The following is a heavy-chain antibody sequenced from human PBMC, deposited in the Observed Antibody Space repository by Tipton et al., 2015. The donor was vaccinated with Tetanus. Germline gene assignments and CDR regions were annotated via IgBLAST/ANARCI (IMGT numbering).Heavy chain of an antibody. D-gene: IGHD5-18*01. Sequence: SLRLSCAASGFTSKSHYMHWVRQAPGKGLEWVAAIWNDGSYKYYADSVKGRFTVSRDNSKNTLYLEMNSLRAEDTAVYYCARVGISQNAYSYVYHGLDVWGQGTTVTVSS. CDR3: ARVGISQNAYSYVYHGLDV. CDR2: IWNDGSYK. CDR1: GFTSKSHY. J-gene: IGHJ6*02. V-gene: IGHV3-33*08.